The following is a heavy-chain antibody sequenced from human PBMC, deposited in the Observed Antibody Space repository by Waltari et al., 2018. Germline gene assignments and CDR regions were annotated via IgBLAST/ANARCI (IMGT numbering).Heavy chain of an antibody. CDR2: INCRNGGP. Sequence: QVQLEQSGAEVRNHGASVKVSCKASGYIFINYFMHWVRQAPGQGLEWIGRINCRNGGPDYARKCQGRVTMTRDTSLNTAYLELTGLRSDDMAIYYCTLSFNGNAFNIWGPGTRVTASS. CDR3: TLSFNGNAFNI. V-gene: IGHV1-2*06. D-gene: IGHD2-15*01. CDR1: GYIFINYF. J-gene: IGHJ3*01.